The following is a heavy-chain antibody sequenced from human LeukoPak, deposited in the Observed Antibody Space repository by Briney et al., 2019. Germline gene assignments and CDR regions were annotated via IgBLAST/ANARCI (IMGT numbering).Heavy chain of an antibody. Sequence: ASVKVSCKASGYTFTSYGISWVRQAPGQGLEWMGWISAYNGNTNYAQKLQGRVNMTTDTSTSTAYMELRSLRSDDTAVYYCARDSGRYYYDSSGYYDYWGQGTLVTVSS. CDR1: GYTFTSYG. V-gene: IGHV1-18*01. J-gene: IGHJ4*02. CDR3: ARDSGRYYYDSSGYYDY. CDR2: ISAYNGNT. D-gene: IGHD3-22*01.